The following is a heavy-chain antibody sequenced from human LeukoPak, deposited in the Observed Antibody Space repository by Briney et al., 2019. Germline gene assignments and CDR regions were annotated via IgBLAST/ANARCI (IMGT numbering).Heavy chain of an antibody. CDR1: GGSISSHY. D-gene: IGHD3-22*01. CDR2: NYYSGST. V-gene: IGHV4-59*11. J-gene: IGHJ5*02. CDR3: ARVGEGYDSSGYYRAKWFDP. Sequence: SETLSLTCTVSGGSISSHYWSWIRQPPGKGLEWIGYNYYSGSTNYNPSLKSRVTISVDTSKNQFSLKLSSVTAADTAVYYCARVGEGYDSSGYYRAKWFDPWGQGTLVTVSS.